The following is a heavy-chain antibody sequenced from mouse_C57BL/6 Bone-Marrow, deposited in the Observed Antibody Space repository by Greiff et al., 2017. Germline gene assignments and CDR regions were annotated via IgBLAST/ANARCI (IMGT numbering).Heavy chain of an antibody. D-gene: IGHD2-4*01. CDR2: ISSGGSYT. J-gene: IGHJ3*01. CDR3: ARHDYSWFAY. CDR1: GFTFSSYG. Sequence: EVQVVESGGDLVKPGGSLKLSCAASGFTFSSYGMSWVRQTPDKRLEWVATISSGGSYTYYPDSVKGRFTISRDNAKNTLYLQVSSLKSEDTAMYYCARHDYSWFAYWGQGTLVTVSA. V-gene: IGHV5-6*01.